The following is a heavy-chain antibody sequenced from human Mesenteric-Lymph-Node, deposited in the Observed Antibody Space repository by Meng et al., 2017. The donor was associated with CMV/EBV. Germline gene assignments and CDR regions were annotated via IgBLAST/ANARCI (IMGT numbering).Heavy chain of an antibody. D-gene: IGHD3-22*01. V-gene: IGHV3-30*02. J-gene: IGHJ5*02. Sequence: GESLRLSCAASGFTFSSYGMHWVRQAPGEGLEWVAFIRYDGSNKYYADSVKGRFTISRDNSKNTLYLQMNSLRAEDTAVYDCAKQELTYYYDSSGSYSGWFDPWGQGTLVTVSS. CDR2: IRYDGSNK. CDR3: AKQELTYYYDSSGSYSGWFDP. CDR1: GFTFSSYG.